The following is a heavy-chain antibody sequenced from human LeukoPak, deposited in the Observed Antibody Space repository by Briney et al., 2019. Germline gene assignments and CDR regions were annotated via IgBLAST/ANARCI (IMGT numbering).Heavy chain of an antibody. CDR3: ARQHPKNYYDSSGYYYDY. J-gene: IGHJ4*02. D-gene: IGHD3-22*01. CDR2: IYYSGST. CDR1: GGSISSSSYY. Sequence: PSETLSLTCTVSGGSISSSSYYWGWIRQPPGKGLEWIGSIYYSGSTYYNPSLKSRVTISVDTSKNQFSLKLSSVTAADTAVYYCARQHPKNYYDSSGYYYDYWGQGTLVTVSS. V-gene: IGHV4-39*01.